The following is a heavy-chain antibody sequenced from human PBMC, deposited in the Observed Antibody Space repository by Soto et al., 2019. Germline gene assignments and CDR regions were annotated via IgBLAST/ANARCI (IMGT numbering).Heavy chain of an antibody. J-gene: IGHJ6*02. V-gene: IGHV4-30-4*01. Sequence: SETLSLTCTVSGGSIGSGDYYWSWIRQPPGKGLEWIGYIYYSGSTYYNPSLKSRVTISVDTSKNQFSLKLSSVTAADTAVYYCARDRRPIVVVTATHYGMDVWGQGTTVTVSS. D-gene: IGHD2-21*02. CDR1: GGSIGSGDYY. CDR3: ARDRRPIVVVTATHYGMDV. CDR2: IYYSGST.